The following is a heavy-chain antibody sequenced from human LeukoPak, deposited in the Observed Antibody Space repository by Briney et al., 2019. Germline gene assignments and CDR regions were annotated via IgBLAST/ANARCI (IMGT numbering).Heavy chain of an antibody. CDR2: ISSSGSTI. V-gene: IGHV3-48*04. Sequence: GGSLRLSCAASGFTFSSYWMSWVGQAPGKGLEWVSYISSSGSTIYYADYVKGRFTISSDNAKNSLYLQMNSLRAEDTAVYYCARDFYSSSWVEYWGQGTLVTVSS. D-gene: IGHD6-13*01. J-gene: IGHJ4*02. CDR3: ARDFYSSSWVEY. CDR1: GFTFSSYW.